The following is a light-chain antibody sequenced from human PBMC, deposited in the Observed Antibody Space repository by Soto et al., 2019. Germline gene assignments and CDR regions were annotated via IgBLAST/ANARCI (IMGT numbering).Light chain of an antibody. Sequence: EIVLTQSPATLSVSPGERATLSCRASQSVSSDLAWYHQKPGQAPRLLIYDVFNRATGIPARFSGSGSGTEFTLTISSLQPDDFATYYCQHYNSYSEAFGQGTKVDIK. CDR1: QSVSSD. CDR3: QHYNSYSEA. V-gene: IGKV3D-15*01. CDR2: DVF. J-gene: IGKJ1*01.